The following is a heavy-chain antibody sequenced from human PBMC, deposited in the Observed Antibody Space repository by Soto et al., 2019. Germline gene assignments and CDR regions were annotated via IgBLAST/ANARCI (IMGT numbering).Heavy chain of an antibody. CDR1: GYTFTGYY. Sequence: ASVKVSCKASGYTFTGYYMHWVRQAPGQGLEWMGWINPNSGGTNYAQKFQGRVTMTRDTSISAAYMELSRLRSDDTAVYYCARVPSRGGYDRVFDYWGQGTLVTVSS. CDR2: INPNSGGT. D-gene: IGHD5-12*01. V-gene: IGHV1-2*02. J-gene: IGHJ4*02. CDR3: ARVPSRGGYDRVFDY.